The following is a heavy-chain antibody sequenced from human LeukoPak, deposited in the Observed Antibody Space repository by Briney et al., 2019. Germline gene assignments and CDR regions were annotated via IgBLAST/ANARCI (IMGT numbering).Heavy chain of an antibody. J-gene: IGHJ6*02. CDR2: INHNGNVT. D-gene: IGHD3-16*01. V-gene: IGHV3-7*03. Sequence: GGSLRLSCAASGFTFSSYWMNWARQAPGKGLEWVASINHNGNVTYSVDSVKGGFTLSRDTAKNSLYLQLSNLRAVDTGVYIGAGGGGLDIWGQGATVTVSS. CDR1: GFTFSSYW. CDR3: AGGGGLDI.